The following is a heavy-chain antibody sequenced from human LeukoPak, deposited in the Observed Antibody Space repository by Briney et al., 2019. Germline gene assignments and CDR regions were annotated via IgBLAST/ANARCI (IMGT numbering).Heavy chain of an antibody. CDR3: ARRLRRIYIAVRYPNSFDP. CDR2: MYPNSGNT. Sequence: ASVKVSCKASGYTFTSYDINWVPEAPGQGREWMGWMYPNSGNTIYAQKFQGRVTMTRNTSISTAYMELSSLRSEDTGVYYCARRLRRIYIAVRYPNSFDPWGQGNLVTVSS. CDR1: GYTFTSYD. J-gene: IGHJ5*02. D-gene: IGHD6-6*01. V-gene: IGHV1-8*01.